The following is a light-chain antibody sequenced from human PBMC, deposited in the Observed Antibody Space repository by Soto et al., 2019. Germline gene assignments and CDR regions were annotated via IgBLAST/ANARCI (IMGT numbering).Light chain of an antibody. V-gene: IGLV2-14*01. Sequence: QSALTQPASVSGSPGQSITISCTGTSSDVGGYNYVSWYQQHPGKAPKLMIYEVSNRPSGVSNRFSGSKSGNTASLTISELQAEDEADHYCGSYTSSSTYVFGTGTKVTVL. CDR2: EVS. CDR1: SSDVGGYNY. J-gene: IGLJ1*01. CDR3: GSYTSSSTYV.